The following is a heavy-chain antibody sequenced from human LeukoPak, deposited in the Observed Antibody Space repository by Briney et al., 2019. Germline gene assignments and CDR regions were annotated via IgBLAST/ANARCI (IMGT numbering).Heavy chain of an antibody. D-gene: IGHD3-3*01. CDR1: GFTFSSYG. V-gene: IGHV3-30*18. J-gene: IGHJ3*02. CDR3: AKGYDFWSGYSVIGDAFDI. Sequence: GRSLRLSCAASGFTFSSYGMHWVRQAPGKGLEWVAVISYDGSNKYYADSVKGRFTISRDNSKNTLYLQMNSLRAEDTAVYYCAKGYDFWSGYSVIGDAFDIWGQGTMVTVSS. CDR2: ISYDGSNK.